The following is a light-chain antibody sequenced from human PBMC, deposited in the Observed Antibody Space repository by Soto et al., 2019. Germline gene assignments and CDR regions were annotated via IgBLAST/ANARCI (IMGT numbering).Light chain of an antibody. Sequence: AIQMTQSPSSLSASVGDRVTITCRASQDTGTDLGWYQQTPGKAPKLLIYAASSLQTGVPSRFSGSGSGTDFTLTISRLQPEDFAAYDCLQDHTPHTCGGGTKVEIK. CDR2: AAS. V-gene: IGKV1-6*01. CDR1: QDTGTD. J-gene: IGKJ4*01. CDR3: LQDHTPHT.